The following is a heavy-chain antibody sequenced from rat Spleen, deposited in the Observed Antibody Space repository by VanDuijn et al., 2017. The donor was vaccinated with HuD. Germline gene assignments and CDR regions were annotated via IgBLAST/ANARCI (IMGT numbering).Heavy chain of an antibody. CDR1: GYTFTNNH. Sequence: QVQLQQSGAELVKPGTSVKLSCKASGYTFTNNHLNWIKQTTGQGLEWVGVINPGSGGTSYNVKFKGKATLTVDKSSTTAFMQLSSLTPEDSAVYYCAKVGTTLFDYWGQGVMVTVSS. D-gene: IGHD1-5*01. CDR2: INPGSGGT. CDR3: AKVGTTLFDY. V-gene: IGHV1-47*01. J-gene: IGHJ2*01.